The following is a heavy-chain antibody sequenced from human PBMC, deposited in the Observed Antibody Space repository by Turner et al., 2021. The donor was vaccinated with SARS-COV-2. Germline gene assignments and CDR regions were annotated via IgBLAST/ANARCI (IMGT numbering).Heavy chain of an antibody. V-gene: IGHV3-7*01. CDR1: GFTFSRYW. CDR3: ARHGSWNYDS. D-gene: IGHD1-7*01. Sequence: EVQLVESGGGLVQPGGSLRLSCVGSGFTFSRYWMGWVRQDPGKGLEWGANIKEDGTSKYYVDSVKGRFTTSRDNAENSVDLEMNSLRVEDTAVYYCARHGSWNYDSWGQGTLVTVSS. CDR2: IKEDGTSK. J-gene: IGHJ5*01.